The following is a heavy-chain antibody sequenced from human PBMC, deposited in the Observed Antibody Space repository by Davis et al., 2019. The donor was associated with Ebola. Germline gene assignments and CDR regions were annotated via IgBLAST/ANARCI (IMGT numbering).Heavy chain of an antibody. Sequence: SETLSLTCAVYGGSFSGNYWSWIRQPPGKGLEWIGQINHSGSTNYNPSLKSRVTISVDTSKNQFSLKLRSVTAADTAVYYCARWKLWPSGYFDLWGRGTLVTVSS. J-gene: IGHJ2*01. CDR2: INHSGST. CDR3: ARWKLWPSGYFDL. V-gene: IGHV4-34*01. D-gene: IGHD5-18*01. CDR1: GGSFSGNY.